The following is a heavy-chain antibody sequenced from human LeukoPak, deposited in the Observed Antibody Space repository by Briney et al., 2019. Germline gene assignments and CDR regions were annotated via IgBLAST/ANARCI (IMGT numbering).Heavy chain of an antibody. CDR1: IRLLHLYS. V-gene: IGHV3-48*02. CDR2: ISSRSSTI. J-gene: IGHJ4*02. Sequence: HAGGSLTLSCAPSIRLLHLYSMTWVRQAPGKGLEWVSYISSRSSTIYYTDSVKGRFTVSRDNAKNSLNLQMNSLRDEDTAVYYCARGEDYWGQGTLVTVSS. CDR3: ARGEDY.